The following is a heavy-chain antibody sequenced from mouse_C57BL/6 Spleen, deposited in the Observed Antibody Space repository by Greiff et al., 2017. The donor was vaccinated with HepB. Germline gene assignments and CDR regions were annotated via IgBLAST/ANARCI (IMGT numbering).Heavy chain of an antibody. CDR2: INYDGSST. CDR3: ARDYYGNYGGYFDV. Sequence: EVHLVESEGGLVQPGSSMKLSCTASGFTFSDYYMAWVRQVPEKGLEWVANINYDGSSTYYLDSLKSRFIISRDNAKNILYLQMSSLKSEDTATYYCARDYYGNYGGYFDVWGTGTTVTVSS. V-gene: IGHV5-16*01. D-gene: IGHD2-1*01. J-gene: IGHJ1*03. CDR1: GFTFSDYY.